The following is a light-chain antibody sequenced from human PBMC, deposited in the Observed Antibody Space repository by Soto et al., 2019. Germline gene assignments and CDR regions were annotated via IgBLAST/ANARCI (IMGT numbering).Light chain of an antibody. CDR1: QAVPNN. CDR3: QQTFGKPLVT. J-gene: IGKJ5*01. V-gene: IGKV1-9*01. Sequence: DIHLTHSPSFLSASFGDRVTITCRPSQAVPNNMAWYQQKPGKPPKLLIYEESTLHSGVPSRFSGSGSGTDFTLTISSLQPEDFAIYYCQQTFGKPLVTFGQGTRLEIK. CDR2: EES.